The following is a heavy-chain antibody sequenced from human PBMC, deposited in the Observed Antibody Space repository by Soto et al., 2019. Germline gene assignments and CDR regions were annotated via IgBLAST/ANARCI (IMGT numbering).Heavy chain of an antibody. V-gene: IGHV3-74*01. CDR2: IDTDGPST. CDR3: VRYDFGVGIDY. Sequence: EVQLVESGGGLVQPGGSLRLSCAASGFTFSSYWMHWVRQAPGKGLVWVAHIDTDGPSTSYADSVKGRFTISSDNTKNTLYLEMNSVRAEEMAVYYCVRYDFGVGIDYWGLGTLVTVSS. J-gene: IGHJ4*02. D-gene: IGHD3-3*01. CDR1: GFTFSSYW.